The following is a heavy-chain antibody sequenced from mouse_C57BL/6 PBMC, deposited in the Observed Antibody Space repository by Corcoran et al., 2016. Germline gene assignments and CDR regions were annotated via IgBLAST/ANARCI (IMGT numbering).Heavy chain of an antibody. CDR2: INPKNGGT. J-gene: IGHJ4*01. V-gene: IGHV1-26*01. CDR3: ARQEPAYYAMDY. CDR1: GYTFTDYN. Sequence: EVQLQQSGPELVKPGASVKISCKTSGYTFTDYNMNWVKQSHGKGLDWIGDINPKNGGTSYNQKFKGKGTLTLDKSSSTPYMELRSRTSEDSAVYYCARQEPAYYAMDYWGQGTSVTVSS.